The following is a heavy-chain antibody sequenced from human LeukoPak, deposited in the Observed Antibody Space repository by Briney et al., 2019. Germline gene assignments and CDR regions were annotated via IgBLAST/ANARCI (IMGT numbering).Heavy chain of an antibody. Sequence: GGSLRLSCAAFGFTFSSYSMNWVRQAPGKGLEWVSSISSSSSYIYYADSVKGRFTISRDNAKNSLYLQMNSLRAEDTAVYYCARSSGSSHLFDYWGQGTLVTVSS. V-gene: IGHV3-21*01. CDR2: ISSSSSYI. J-gene: IGHJ4*02. D-gene: IGHD3-10*01. CDR1: GFTFSSYS. CDR3: ARSSGSSHLFDY.